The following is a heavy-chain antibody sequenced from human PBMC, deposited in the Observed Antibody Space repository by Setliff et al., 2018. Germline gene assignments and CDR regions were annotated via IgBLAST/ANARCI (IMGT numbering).Heavy chain of an antibody. J-gene: IGHJ2*01. CDR1: GGSFSGYY. CDR2: INHSGST. D-gene: IGHD4-4*01. CDR3: ASLGMTTMMDWYFDL. Sequence: PSETLSLTCAVYGGSFSGYYWSWIRQPPGKGLEWIGEINHSGSTNYNPSLKSRVTISIDTSKNQFSLKPSSVTAADTAVYYCASLGMTTMMDWYFDLWGRGTLVTVSS. V-gene: IGHV4-34*01.